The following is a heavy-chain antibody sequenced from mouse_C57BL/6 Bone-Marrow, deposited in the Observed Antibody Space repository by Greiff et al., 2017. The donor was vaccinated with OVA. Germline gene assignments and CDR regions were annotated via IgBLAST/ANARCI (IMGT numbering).Heavy chain of an antibody. J-gene: IGHJ1*03. CDR3: TTVPPTAVVSCWYFDV. Sequence: EVKLQQSGAELVRPGASVKLSCTASGFNIKDDYMHWVKQRPEQGLEWIGWIDPENGDTEYASKFQGKATITADTSSNTAYLQLSSLTSEDTAVYYCTTVPPTAVVSCWYFDVWGTGTTVTVSA. CDR2: IDPENGDT. CDR1: GFNIKDDY. D-gene: IGHD1-1*01. V-gene: IGHV14-4*01.